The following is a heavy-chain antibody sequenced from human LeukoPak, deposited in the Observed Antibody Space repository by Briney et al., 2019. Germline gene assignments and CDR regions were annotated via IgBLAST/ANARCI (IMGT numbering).Heavy chain of an antibody. CDR3: ASSAAAGTFHYYYYGMDV. J-gene: IGHJ6*02. Sequence: ASVKVSCKASGYTFTSYAIHWVRQAPGQGLEWMGWINASNGDTKYSQKFQGRVTITRDTSASTAYMELSSLRSEDTAVYYCASSAAAGTFHYYYYGMDVWGQGTTVTVSS. CDR1: GYTFTSYA. CDR2: INASNGDT. D-gene: IGHD6-13*01. V-gene: IGHV1-3*01.